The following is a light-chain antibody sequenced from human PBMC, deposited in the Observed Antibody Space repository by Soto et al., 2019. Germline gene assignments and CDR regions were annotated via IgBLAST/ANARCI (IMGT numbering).Light chain of an antibody. V-gene: IGKV3-15*01. CDR1: QSVGGG. Sequence: EIVMTQSPATLSVSPGERATLSCRASQSVGGGLSWFQQKPGQPPRLLIYGASTRATGIPARFSGSGSGTEFTLTISSLEPEDFAVYYCQQRSNWPPGLTFGGGTKVEIK. CDR2: GAS. CDR3: QQRSNWPPGLT. J-gene: IGKJ4*01.